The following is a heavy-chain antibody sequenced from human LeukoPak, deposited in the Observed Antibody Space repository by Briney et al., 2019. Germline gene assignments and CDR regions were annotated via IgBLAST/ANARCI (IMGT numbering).Heavy chain of an antibody. CDR1: GYTFTSYG. D-gene: IGHD3-10*01. Sequence: ASVKVPCKASGYTFTSYGISWVRQAPGQGLEWMGWISAYNGNTNYAQKLQGRVTMTTDTSTSTAYMELRSLRSDDTAVYYCARVVLLWFGELSCIDYWGQGTLVTVSS. CDR3: ARVVLLWFGELSCIDY. V-gene: IGHV1-18*01. J-gene: IGHJ4*02. CDR2: ISAYNGNT.